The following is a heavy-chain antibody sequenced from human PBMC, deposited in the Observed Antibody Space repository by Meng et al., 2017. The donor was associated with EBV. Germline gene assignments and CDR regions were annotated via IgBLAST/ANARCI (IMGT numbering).Heavy chain of an antibody. CDR3: ASESGRGFTPDY. J-gene: IGHJ4*02. V-gene: IGHV1-69*01. CDR1: GGTFRSDA. Sequence: QVRWVQSGGEGKKPGSSVKVSCKTSGGTFRSDAISWVRQAPGQGLEWMGGLIPMSDAPHYAQKFQGRVTITADESTSTHYMDLSGLRSEDTAVYYCASESGRGFTPDYWGQGTLVTVSS. D-gene: IGHD3-10*01. CDR2: LIPMSDAP.